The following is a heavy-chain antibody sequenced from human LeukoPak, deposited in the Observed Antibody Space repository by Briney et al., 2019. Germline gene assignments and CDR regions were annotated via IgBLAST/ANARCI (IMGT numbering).Heavy chain of an antibody. V-gene: IGHV3-23*01. CDR1: GFTFSSYT. CDR2: ISGSGGST. Sequence: GGSLRLSCAASGFTFSSYTMSWVRQAPGKGLEWVSAISGSGGSTYYADSVKGRFTISRDNSKNTLYLQMNSLRAEDTAVYYCAKDPKNREMATTAEYFQHWGQGTLVTVSS. CDR3: AKDPKNREMATTAEYFQH. J-gene: IGHJ1*01. D-gene: IGHD5-24*01.